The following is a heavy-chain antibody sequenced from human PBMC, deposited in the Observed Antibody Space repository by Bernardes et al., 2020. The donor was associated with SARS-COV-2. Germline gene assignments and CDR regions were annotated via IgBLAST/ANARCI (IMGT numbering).Heavy chain of an antibody. J-gene: IGHJ4*02. Sequence: GWSLRLSCAASGFTFSSYSMNWVRQAPGRGLEWVSSMSDSGTYIYYADSLKGRITISRDNAKSSLFLQMDNLRAEDTAVYYCSRVAARGGDFDLWGQGTLVSVSS. CDR1: GFTFSSYS. CDR2: MSDSGTYI. V-gene: IGHV3-21*01. D-gene: IGHD6-6*01. CDR3: SRVAARGGDFDL.